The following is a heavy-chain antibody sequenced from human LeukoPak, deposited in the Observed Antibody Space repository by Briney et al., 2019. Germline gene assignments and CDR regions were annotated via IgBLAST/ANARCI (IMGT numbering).Heavy chain of an antibody. CDR2: ISGSGGST. CDR3: ARDPYSGSYGDYYYYYMDV. CDR1: GFTFSSYG. J-gene: IGHJ6*03. D-gene: IGHD1-26*01. V-gene: IGHV3-23*01. Sequence: GGTLRLSCAASGFTFSSYGMSWVRQAPGKGLEWVSAISGSGGSTYYAASGKGRFTISRDNSKNTLYLQMNSLRAEDAAVYYCARDPYSGSYGDYYYYYMDVWGKGTTVTIFS.